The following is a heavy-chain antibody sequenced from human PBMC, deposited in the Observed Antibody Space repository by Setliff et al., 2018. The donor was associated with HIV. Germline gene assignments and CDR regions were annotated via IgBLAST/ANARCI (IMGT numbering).Heavy chain of an antibody. J-gene: IGHJ4*02. CDR2: IYYTGDT. D-gene: IGHD2-21*01. Sequence: PSETLSLTCTVSGGSISNGDHYWAWIRQSPGKGLEWIGYIYYTGDTYYRSSLESRVTISVDTSNNQFSLRLESVTAADTAVYFCAQMSISASVYFGYWGQGTLVTVSS. V-gene: IGHV4-30-4*08. CDR1: GGSISNGDHY. CDR3: AQMSISASVYFGY.